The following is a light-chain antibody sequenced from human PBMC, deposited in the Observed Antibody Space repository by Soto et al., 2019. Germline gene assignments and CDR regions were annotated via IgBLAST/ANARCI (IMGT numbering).Light chain of an antibody. CDR3: QQYGSWT. CDR1: QTISSNY. J-gene: IGKJ1*01. Sequence: EIVLTQSPGTLSVSPGERATLSCRASQTISSNYLAWYQQKPGQAPSLLIYGTSSRDTGIPDRFSGSGSGTDFTLTISSLDPEDSAIYYCQQYGSWTFGQGTKVEIK. V-gene: IGKV3-20*01. CDR2: GTS.